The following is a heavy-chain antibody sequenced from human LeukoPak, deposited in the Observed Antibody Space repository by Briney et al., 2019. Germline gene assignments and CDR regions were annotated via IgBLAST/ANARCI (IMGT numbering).Heavy chain of an antibody. CDR3: ARDRGQVGLFDY. Sequence: GGSLRLSCEASGFSFSSYWMSWVRQAPGKGLEWVANIKEDGSEKYHVDSVKGRFTISRDNAKNSLYLQMNNLRVEDTAVYYCARDRGQVGLFDYWGQGTLVTVSS. CDR2: IKEDGSEK. V-gene: IGHV3-7*03. D-gene: IGHD1-26*01. J-gene: IGHJ4*02. CDR1: GFSFSSYW.